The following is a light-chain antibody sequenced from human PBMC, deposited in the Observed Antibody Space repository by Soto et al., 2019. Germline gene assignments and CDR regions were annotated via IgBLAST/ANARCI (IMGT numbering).Light chain of an antibody. CDR3: QQYNNWPRT. Sequence: EIVMTQSPATLSVSPGERATLSCRASQSVSSNLAWYQQKPGQAPRLLIYGASTRATGIPARFSGSGSGTEFNRTISSLQYEDFAVYYCQQYNNWPRTFGQGTKVEIK. CDR1: QSVSSN. V-gene: IGKV3-15*01. CDR2: GAS. J-gene: IGKJ1*01.